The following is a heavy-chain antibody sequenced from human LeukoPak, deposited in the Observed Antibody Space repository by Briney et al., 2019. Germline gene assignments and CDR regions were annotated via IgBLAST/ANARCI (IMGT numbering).Heavy chain of an antibody. CDR3: ARVSSSWEYYFDY. CDR2: IYSGGST. CDR1: GFTVSSNY. Sequence: GRSLRLSCAASGFTVSSNYMSWVRQAPGKGLEWVSVIYSGGSTYYADSVKGRFTISRDNSKNTLYLQMNSLRAEDTAVYYCARVSSSWEYYFDYWGQGTLVTVSS. V-gene: IGHV3-66*01. J-gene: IGHJ4*02. D-gene: IGHD6-13*01.